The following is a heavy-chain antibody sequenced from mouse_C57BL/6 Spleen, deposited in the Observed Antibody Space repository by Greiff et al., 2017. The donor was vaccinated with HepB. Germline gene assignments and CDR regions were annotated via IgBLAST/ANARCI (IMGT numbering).Heavy chain of an antibody. CDR1: GYAFTNYL. CDR3: ARCGVVATRYFDY. V-gene: IGHV1-54*01. Sequence: QVQLQQSGAELVRPGTSVKVSCKASGYAFTNYLIEWVKQRPGQGLEWIGVINPGSGGTNYNEKFKDKATLTADKSSSTAYMQLSSLTSEDSAVYFCARCGVVATRYFDYWGQGTTLTVSS. CDR2: INPGSGGT. D-gene: IGHD1-1*01. J-gene: IGHJ2*01.